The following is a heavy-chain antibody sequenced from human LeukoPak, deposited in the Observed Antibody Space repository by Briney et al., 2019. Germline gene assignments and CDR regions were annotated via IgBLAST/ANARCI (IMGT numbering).Heavy chain of an antibody. CDR1: GFTFSNYW. V-gene: IGHV3-21*01. Sequence: GGSLRLSCAASGFTFSNYWMTWVRQAPGKGLEWVSSVSSTSGYIYYADSVKGRFTISRDNSKNSVYLQMNSLRAGDTAVYYCARRSPEYYYYAMDVWGQGTTVTVSS. J-gene: IGHJ6*02. CDR2: VSSTSGYI. D-gene: IGHD1-14*01. CDR3: ARRSPEYYYYAMDV.